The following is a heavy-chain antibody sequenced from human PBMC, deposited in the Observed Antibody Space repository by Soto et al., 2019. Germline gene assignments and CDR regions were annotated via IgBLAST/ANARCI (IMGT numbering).Heavy chain of an antibody. V-gene: IGHV3-30-3*01. CDR3: ARGYSPISYYYYGMDV. D-gene: IGHD1-1*01. CDR1: GFTFSSYA. Sequence: GGSLRLSCAASGFTFSSYAMHWVRQAPGKGLEWVAVISYDGSNKYYADSVKGRFTISRDNSKNTLYLQMNSLRAEDTAVYYCARGYSPISYYYYGMDVWGQGTTVTSP. J-gene: IGHJ6*02. CDR2: ISYDGSNK.